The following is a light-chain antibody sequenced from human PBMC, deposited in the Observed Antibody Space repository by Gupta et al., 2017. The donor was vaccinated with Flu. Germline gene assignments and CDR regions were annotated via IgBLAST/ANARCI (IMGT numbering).Light chain of an antibody. CDR3: QQYDDHPLT. CDR1: QGISRY. CDR2: DSS. J-gene: IGKJ5*01. Sequence: DIQMTQSPSSLSASVGDRVTITCQASQGISRYLNWYQQKPGKAPKLLIYDSSNLQTEYPSRFSGGGSGTQFTFTISRLQPEDVATYYCQQYDDHPLTFGQGTRLEIK. V-gene: IGKV1-33*01.